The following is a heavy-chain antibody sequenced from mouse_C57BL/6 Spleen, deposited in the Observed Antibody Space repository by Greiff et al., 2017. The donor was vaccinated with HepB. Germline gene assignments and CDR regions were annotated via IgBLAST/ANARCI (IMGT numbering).Heavy chain of an antibody. CDR2: ISDGGSYT. V-gene: IGHV5-4*01. CDR1: GFTFSSYA. Sequence: EVQVVESGGGLVKPGGSLKLSCAASGFTFSSYAMSWVRQTPEKRLEWVATISDGGSYTYYPDNVKGRFTISRDNAKNNLYLQMSHLKSEDTAMYYCARDSYYGSSYYFDYWGQGTTLTVSS. D-gene: IGHD1-1*01. J-gene: IGHJ2*01. CDR3: ARDSYYGSSYYFDY.